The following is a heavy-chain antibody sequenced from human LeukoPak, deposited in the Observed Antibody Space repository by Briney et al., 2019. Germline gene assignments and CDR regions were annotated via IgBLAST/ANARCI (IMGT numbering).Heavy chain of an antibody. CDR3: ARSYSNYAAVAWFDP. CDR2: IYRSGST. V-gene: IGHV4-4*02. CDR1: GGSISNSNG. J-gene: IGHJ5*02. Sequence: PSETLSLTCAVSGGSISNSNGWIWVRQPPGKGLEWIGEIYRSGSTNYNPSLKSRVTISVDTSKNQFSLKLSSVTAADTAVYYCARSYSNYAAVAWFDPWGQGTLVTVSS. D-gene: IGHD4-11*01.